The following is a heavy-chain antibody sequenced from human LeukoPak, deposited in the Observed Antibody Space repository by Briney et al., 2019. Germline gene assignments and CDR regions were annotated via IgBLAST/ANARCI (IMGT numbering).Heavy chain of an antibody. CDR1: GYTFTSYG. CDR2: ISAYNGNT. V-gene: IGHV1-18*01. Sequence: EASVKVSCKASGYTFTSYGITWVRQAPGQGLEWMGWISAYNGNTNYAQKVQGRVTMTIDTSTSTAYMELRSLRSDDTAVYYCARESSSRYIDYWGQGTLVTVSS. CDR3: ARESSSRYIDY. J-gene: IGHJ4*02. D-gene: IGHD6-13*01.